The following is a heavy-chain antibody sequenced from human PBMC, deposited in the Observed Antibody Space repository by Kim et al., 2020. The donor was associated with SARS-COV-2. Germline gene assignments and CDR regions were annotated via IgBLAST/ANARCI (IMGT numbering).Heavy chain of an antibody. J-gene: IGHJ6*02. V-gene: IGHV3-30*18. CDR3: AKSQVHFTTDGMDV. CDR1: GFTFSSYG. CDR2: ISYDGSNK. Sequence: GGSLRLSCAASGFTFSSYGMHWVRQAPGKGLEWVAVISYDGSNKYYADSVKGRFTISRDNSKNTLYLQMNSLRAEDTAVYYCAKSQVHFTTDGMDVWGQGTTVTVSS. D-gene: IGHD3-22*01.